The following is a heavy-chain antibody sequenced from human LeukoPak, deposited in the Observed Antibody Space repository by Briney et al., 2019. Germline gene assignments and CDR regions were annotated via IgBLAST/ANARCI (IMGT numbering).Heavy chain of an antibody. CDR1: GFTFSSYA. J-gene: IGHJ4*02. CDR2: ISYDGSNK. D-gene: IGHD2/OR15-2a*01. V-gene: IGHV3-30*04. Sequence: GRSLRLSCAASGFTFSSYAMHWVRQAAGKGVEGVAVISYDGSNKYYADSVKGRFTISRDNSKNTLYLQMNTLRAEDTAVYYCARDFSGKIYDSRLDYWGQGTLVTVSS. CDR3: ARDFSGKIYDSRLDY.